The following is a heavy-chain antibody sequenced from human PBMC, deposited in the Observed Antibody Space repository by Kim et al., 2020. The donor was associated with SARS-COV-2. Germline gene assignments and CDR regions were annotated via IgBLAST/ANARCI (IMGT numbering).Heavy chain of an antibody. CDR1: GYTFTSYG. J-gene: IGHJ4*02. V-gene: IGHV1-18*04. Sequence: ASVKVSCKASGYTFTSYGISWVRQAPGQGLEWMGWISAYNGNTNYAQKLQGRVTMTTDTSTSTAYMELRSLRSDDTAVYYCARSCSSSWYDGWCFDYWGQGTLVTVSS. CDR3: ARSCSSSWYDGWCFDY. D-gene: IGHD6-13*01. CDR2: ISAYNGNT.